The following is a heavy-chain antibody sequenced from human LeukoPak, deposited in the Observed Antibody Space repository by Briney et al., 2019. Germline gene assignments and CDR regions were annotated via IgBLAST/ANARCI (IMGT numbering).Heavy chain of an antibody. CDR2: IIPILGIA. CDR1: GGTFSSYA. J-gene: IGHJ6*02. CDR3: ARGVTMATTGFHGPEYYGMDV. D-gene: IGHD5-24*01. Sequence: GSSVKVSCTASGGTFSSYAISWVRQAPGQGLEWMGRIIPILGIANYAQKFQGRVTITADKSTSTAYMELSSLRSEDTAVYYCARGVTMATTGFHGPEYYGMDVWGQGTTVTVSS. V-gene: IGHV1-69*04.